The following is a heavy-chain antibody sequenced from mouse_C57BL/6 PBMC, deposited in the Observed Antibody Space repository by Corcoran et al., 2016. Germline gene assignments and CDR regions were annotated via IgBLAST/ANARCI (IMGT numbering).Heavy chain of an antibody. V-gene: IGHV9-3*01. CDR1: GYTFTTYG. Sequence: QIQLVQSGPELKKPGETVKISCKASGYTFTTYGVSWVKQAPGKGLKWMGWINTYSGVPTYADDFKGRFAFSLETSASTAYLQINNLKNEDTATYFCARRLRDDGYYFDYWGQGTTLTVSS. CDR3: ARRLRDDGYYFDY. CDR2: INTYSGVP. D-gene: IGHD2-3*01. J-gene: IGHJ2*01.